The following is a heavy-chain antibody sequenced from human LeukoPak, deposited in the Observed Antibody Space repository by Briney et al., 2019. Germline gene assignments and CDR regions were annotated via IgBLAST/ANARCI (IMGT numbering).Heavy chain of an antibody. CDR3: ARDPPGQKSQQLVPYFSY. J-gene: IGHJ4*02. CDR2: IIPILGIA. CDR1: GGTFSSYA. Sequence: ASVKVSCKASGGTFSSYAISWVRQAPGQGLEWMGRIIPILGIANYAQKFQGRVTITADKSTSTAYMELSSLRSEDTAVYYCARDPPGQKSQQLVPYFSYWGQGTLVTVSS. V-gene: IGHV1-69*04. D-gene: IGHD6-13*01.